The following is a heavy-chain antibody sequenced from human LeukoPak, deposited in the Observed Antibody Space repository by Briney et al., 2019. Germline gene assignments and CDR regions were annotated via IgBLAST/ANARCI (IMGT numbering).Heavy chain of an antibody. V-gene: IGHV3-23*01. CDR3: ATPLTMVRGARYYYGMDV. CDR1: GFTFSSYA. J-gene: IGHJ6*02. D-gene: IGHD3-10*01. Sequence: GGSLRLSRAASGFTFSSYAMSWVRQAPGKGLEWVSAISGSGGSTYYADSVKGRFTISRDNSKNTLYLQMNSLRAEDTAVYYCATPLTMVRGARYYYGMDVWGQGTTVTVSS. CDR2: ISGSGGST.